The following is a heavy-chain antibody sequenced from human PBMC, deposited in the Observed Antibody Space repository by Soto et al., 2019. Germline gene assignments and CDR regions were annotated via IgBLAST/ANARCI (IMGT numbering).Heavy chain of an antibody. Sequence: PSETLSLTCTVSGGSISSSSYYWGWIRQPPGKGLEWIGSIYYSGSTYYNPSLKSRVTISVDTSKNQFSLKLSSVTAADTAVYYCARPSRDYAVGYYYGMDVWGQGTTVTVSS. D-gene: IGHD3-16*01. CDR3: ARPSRDYAVGYYYGMDV. J-gene: IGHJ6*02. V-gene: IGHV4-39*01. CDR2: IYYSGST. CDR1: GGSISSSSYY.